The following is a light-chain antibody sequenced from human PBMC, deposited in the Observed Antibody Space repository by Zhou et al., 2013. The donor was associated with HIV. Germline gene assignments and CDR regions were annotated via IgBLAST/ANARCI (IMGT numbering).Light chain of an antibody. V-gene: IGKV3-20*01. CDR3: QHYVTSPIT. CDR2: GSS. CDR1: QSISTY. Sequence: EIVLTQSPATLSLSPGERATLSCRASQSISTYLAWYQQKPGQAPRLLIYGSSGRATGIPDRFSGSGSGTDFTLTISRLEPEDYAVYYCQHYVTSPITFGQGHDW. J-gene: IGKJ5*01.